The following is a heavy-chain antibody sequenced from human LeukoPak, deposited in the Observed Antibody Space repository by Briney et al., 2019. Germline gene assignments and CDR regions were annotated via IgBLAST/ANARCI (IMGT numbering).Heavy chain of an antibody. CDR2: ISSSSSYI. V-gene: IGHV3-21*01. D-gene: IGHD2-8*01. J-gene: IGHJ4*02. CDR1: GFTFSSYS. Sequence: PGGSLRLSCAASGFTFSSYSMNWVRQAPGKGLEWVSSISSSSSYIYYADSVKGRFTISRDNAKNSLYLQMNSLRAEDTAVYYCARGQFVLMVYAILDYWGQGTLVTVSS. CDR3: ARGQFVLMVYAILDY.